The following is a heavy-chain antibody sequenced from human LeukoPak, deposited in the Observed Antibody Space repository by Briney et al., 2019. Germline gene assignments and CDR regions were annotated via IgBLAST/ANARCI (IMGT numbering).Heavy chain of an antibody. D-gene: IGHD6-19*01. CDR2: ISDTGGST. V-gene: IGHV3-23*01. J-gene: IGHJ4*02. Sequence: GGSLRLSCAASGFTLTTYGMHWVRQAPGKGLEWVSGISDTGGSTYYADSVKGRFTISRDNSKNTLYLQMNSLRVEDTAVYYCAKYSSGWYEMYYFEYWGQGTLVTVSS. CDR3: AKYSSGWYEMYYFEY. CDR1: GFTLTTYG.